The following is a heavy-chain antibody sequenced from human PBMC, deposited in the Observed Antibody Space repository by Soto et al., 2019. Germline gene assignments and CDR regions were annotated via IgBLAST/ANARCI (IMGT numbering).Heavy chain of an antibody. V-gene: IGHV3-23*01. Sequence: EVQLLESGGGLVQPGGSQRLSCTASGCTFRSYDLSWVRQAPGKGLEWVSSIRGSGGSTYYADSVKGRVTISRDNSKNTLYLQMSSRRAEDTAVYYCAKESLKTPVTGPVDCWGQGTVVTVSA. CDR2: IRGSGGST. CDR3: AKESLKTPVTGPVDC. J-gene: IGHJ4*02. CDR1: GCTFRSYD. D-gene: IGHD6-19*01.